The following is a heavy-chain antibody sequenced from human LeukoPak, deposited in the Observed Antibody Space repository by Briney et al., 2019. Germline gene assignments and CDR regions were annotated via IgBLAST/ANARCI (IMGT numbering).Heavy chain of an antibody. CDR1: GFTFSNYA. V-gene: IGHV3-23*01. CDR2: ITATGSNT. J-gene: IGHJ4*02. CDR3: AAGSTEYNYGYGY. D-gene: IGHD5-18*01. Sequence: PGGSLRLGCAASGFTFSNYAMSWVRQAPGKGLEWVSAITATGSNTYYADSVKGRFTISRDNSKNTLYLQMNSLRAEDTAVYYCAAGSTEYNYGYGYWGQGTLVTVSP.